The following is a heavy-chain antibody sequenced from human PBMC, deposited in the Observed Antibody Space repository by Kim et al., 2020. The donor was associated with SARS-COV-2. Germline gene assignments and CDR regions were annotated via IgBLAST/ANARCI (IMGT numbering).Heavy chain of an antibody. CDR1: GGSISSSSYY. V-gene: IGHV4-39*01. D-gene: IGHD6-19*01. CDR3: ARPIAVARNDAFDI. Sequence: SETLSLTCTVSGGSISSSSYYWGWIRQPPGKGLEWIGSIYYSGSTYYNPSLKSRVTISVDTSKNQFSLKLSSVTAADTAVYYCARPIAVARNDAFDIWGQGTVGTVSS. J-gene: IGHJ3*02. CDR2: IYYSGST.